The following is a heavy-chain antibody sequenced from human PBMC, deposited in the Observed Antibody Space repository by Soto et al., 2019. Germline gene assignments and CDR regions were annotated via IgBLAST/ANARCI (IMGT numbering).Heavy chain of an antibody. Sequence: GESLKISCEGSGYSFTSYWIALGRQMPGKGLEWMGIIYPGDSDTRYSPSFQGQVTISADKSISTAYLHWSSLKASDTAMYYWARLYRSPSHAFDICGQGTMDTVS. CDR2: IYPGDSDT. CDR1: GYSFTSYW. V-gene: IGHV5-51*01. J-gene: IGHJ3*02. CDR3: ARLYRSPSHAFDI. D-gene: IGHD6-6*01.